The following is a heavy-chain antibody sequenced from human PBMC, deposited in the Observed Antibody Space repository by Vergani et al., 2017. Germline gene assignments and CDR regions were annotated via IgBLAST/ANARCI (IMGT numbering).Heavy chain of an antibody. J-gene: IGHJ4*02. Sequence: EVQLVESGGGLVKPGGSLRLSCAASGFTFSGYSMNWFRQAPGKGLEWVSSVSGSSATPYYEDSVKGRFIISRDNSKNTLHLQMNSLRADDTAVYYCTKGSRGYTGYFFDYWGQGTLATVSS. CDR3: TKGSRGYTGYFFDY. V-gene: IGHV3-23*04. CDR2: VSGSSATP. D-gene: IGHD5-12*01. CDR1: GFTFSGYS.